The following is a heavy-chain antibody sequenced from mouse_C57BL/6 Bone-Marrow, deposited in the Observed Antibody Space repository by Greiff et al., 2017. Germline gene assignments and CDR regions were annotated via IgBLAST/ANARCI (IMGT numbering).Heavy chain of an antibody. CDR2: IHPNSGST. Sequence: QVQLQQPGAELVKPGASVKLSCKASGYTFTSYWMHWVKQRPGQGLEWIGMIHPNSGSTNYNEKFKSKATLTVDKSSSTAYMQPSSLTSEDSAVYYCARHGGAWFAYWGQGTLVTVSA. D-gene: IGHD1-1*02. J-gene: IGHJ3*01. V-gene: IGHV1-64*01. CDR1: GYTFTSYW. CDR3: ARHGGAWFAY.